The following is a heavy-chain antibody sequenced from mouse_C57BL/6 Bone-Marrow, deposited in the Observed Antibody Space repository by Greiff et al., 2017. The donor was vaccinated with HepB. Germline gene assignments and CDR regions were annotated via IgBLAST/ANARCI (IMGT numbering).Heavy chain of an antibody. CDR3: ARGDGNWDYAMDY. CDR1: GYTFTSYW. J-gene: IGHJ4*01. D-gene: IGHD2-1*01. V-gene: IGHV1-50*01. CDR2: IDPSDSNT. Sequence: QVQLQQPGAELVKPGASVKLSCKASGYTFTSYWMQWVKQRPGQGLEWIGEIDPSDSNTSYNQKFKGKATLTVDTSSSTAYMQLSSLTSEDSAVYYCARGDGNWDYAMDYWGQGTSVTVSS.